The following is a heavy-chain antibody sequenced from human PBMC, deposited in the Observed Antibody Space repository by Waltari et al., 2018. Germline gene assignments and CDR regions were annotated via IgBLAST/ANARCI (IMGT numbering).Heavy chain of an antibody. V-gene: IGHV3-9*03. CDR3: AKATLWGYFDY. CDR1: GFTFDDYA. Sequence: EVQLVESGGGLVQPGRSLRLSCAASGFTFDDYAMHWVRQAPGKGLEWVSGISWNSGSIGYADSVKGRFTISRDNAKNSLYLQMNSLRAEDMALYYCAKATLWGYFDYWGQGTLVTVSS. J-gene: IGHJ4*02. CDR2: ISWNSGSI. D-gene: IGHD7-27*01.